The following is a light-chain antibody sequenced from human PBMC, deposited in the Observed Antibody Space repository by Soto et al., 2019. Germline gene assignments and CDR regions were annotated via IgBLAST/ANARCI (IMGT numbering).Light chain of an antibody. V-gene: IGKV3D-20*02. CDR1: QSVTSTY. Sequence: EIVLTQSPVTLSLSPGERATLSCRASQSVTSTYLAWYQQKPGQSPRLIIYGGSTRASGFPDRFSGGGSGTDFTLTISRLEPEDSAVYYCQQRSNWPPWTFGQGTKVEIK. J-gene: IGKJ1*01. CDR3: QQRSNWPPWT. CDR2: GGS.